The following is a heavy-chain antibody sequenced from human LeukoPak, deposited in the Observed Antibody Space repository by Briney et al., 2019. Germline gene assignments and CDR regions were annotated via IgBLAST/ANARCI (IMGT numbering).Heavy chain of an antibody. D-gene: IGHD3-22*01. Sequence: ASVKVSCKASGYTFTSYDINWVRQATGQGLEWMGWMNPNSGITGYAQKFQGRVTMTRNTSISTAYMELSSLRSEDTAVYYCASNYYDSSGYYYYYYGMDVWGQGTTVTVSS. V-gene: IGHV1-8*01. CDR3: ASNYYDSSGYYYYYYGMDV. CDR1: GYTFTSYD. J-gene: IGHJ6*02. CDR2: MNPNSGIT.